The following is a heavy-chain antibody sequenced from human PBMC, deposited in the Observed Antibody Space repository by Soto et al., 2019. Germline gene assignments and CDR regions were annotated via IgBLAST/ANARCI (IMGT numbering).Heavy chain of an antibody. J-gene: IGHJ6*03. CDR3: ARGDCVGGTCYSLAGSFYYYMDV. CDR2: INSDGSVS. Sequence: VQLVESGGGLVQPGGSLRLSCAASGFTFSNYWMYWVRQAPGKGLEWVSRINSDGSVSSYADSVKGRLTISRDNVKNTLYLKMDSLRAEDTAVYYCARGDCVGGTCYSLAGSFYYYMDVWGKGTTVTVFS. D-gene: IGHD2-15*01. CDR1: GFTFSNYW. V-gene: IGHV3-74*02.